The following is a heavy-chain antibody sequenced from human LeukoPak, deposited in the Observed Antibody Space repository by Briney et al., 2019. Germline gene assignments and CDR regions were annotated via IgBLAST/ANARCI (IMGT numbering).Heavy chain of an antibody. J-gene: IGHJ4*02. V-gene: IGHV4-61*02. CDR2: IYTSGST. CDR1: GGSISSGSYY. CDR3: ARPPTNWNHDY. D-gene: IGHD1-14*01. Sequence: SQTLSLTCTVSGGSISSGSYYWSWIRQPAGKGLEWIGRIYTSGSTNYNPSLKSRVTISVDTSKNQFSLKLSSVTAADTAVYYCARPPTNWNHDYWGQGTLVTVSS.